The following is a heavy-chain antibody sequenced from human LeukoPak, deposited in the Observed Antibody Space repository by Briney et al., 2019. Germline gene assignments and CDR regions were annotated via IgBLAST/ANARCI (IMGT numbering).Heavy chain of an antibody. CDR2: ISSRSTTI. Sequence: NPGGSLRLSCTASGFTFSDSFMSWIRQAPGKGLEWISYISSRSTTIYYADSVKGRFTISRDNAKNSLYLQINSLRVEDTAVFYCAKGSLAVPATHLDFWGQGTLVTVSS. D-gene: IGHD2-15*01. CDR3: AKGSLAVPATHLDF. V-gene: IGHV3-11*01. CDR1: GFTFSDSF. J-gene: IGHJ4*02.